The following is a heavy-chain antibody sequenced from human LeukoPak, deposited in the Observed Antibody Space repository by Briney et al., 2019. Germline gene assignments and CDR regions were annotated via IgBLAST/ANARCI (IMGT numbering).Heavy chain of an antibody. V-gene: IGHV5-51*01. CDR1: GSLFTSYW. D-gene: IGHD2-2*01. CDR2: IYPSDSDT. J-gene: IGHJ4*02. CDR3: ARLYGSTSWLPN. Sequence: GASLEISFKGSGSLFTSYWNGWVRPMPGEGLEWMGIIYPSDSDTRYSASLQGQVTISAAKSITTAYLQWSSLKASDTAMYYCARLYGSTSWLPNWGQGTLVTVSS.